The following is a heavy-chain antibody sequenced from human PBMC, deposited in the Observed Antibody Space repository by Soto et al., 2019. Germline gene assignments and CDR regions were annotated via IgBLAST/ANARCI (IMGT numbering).Heavy chain of an antibody. Sequence: QLQLRESGSGLVKPSQTLSLTCTVSGDSISSGGYSWNWIRQAPGKGLEWIGYIYHSGGTDYNPSLKSRVTITVDSSNNQFSLKLTSVTAADTAVYYCARDSRSGYYLEYWGQGTLVTVSS. D-gene: IGHD3-22*01. J-gene: IGHJ4*02. V-gene: IGHV4-30-2*01. CDR3: ARDSRSGYYLEY. CDR1: GDSISSGGYS. CDR2: IYHSGGT.